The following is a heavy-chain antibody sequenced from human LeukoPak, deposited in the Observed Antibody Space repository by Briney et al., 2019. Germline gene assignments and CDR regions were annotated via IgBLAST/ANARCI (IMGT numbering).Heavy chain of an antibody. CDR2: IWYDGSHK. D-gene: IGHD3-10*01. V-gene: IGHV3-33*01. CDR3: ARDLLLWFGELSGDSDY. J-gene: IGHJ4*02. CDR1: GFTFSSYG. Sequence: GGSLRLSCAASGFTFSSYGMHWVRQAPGKGLEWVADIWYDGSHKYYADSVKGRFTISRDNSKNTLHLQMNSLRAENTAVYYCARDLLLWFGELSGDSDYWGQGTLVTVSS.